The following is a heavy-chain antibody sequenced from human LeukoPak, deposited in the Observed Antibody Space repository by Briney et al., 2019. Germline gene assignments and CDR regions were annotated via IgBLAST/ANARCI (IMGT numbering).Heavy chain of an antibody. Sequence: GGSLRLSCAASGFTFSDYAMTWVRQAPGKGLEWVSSISGSGGSILYADSVKGRFTISRDNSKNTLFLQMNSLRAEDTAVYYCAKDARRSSGWFFFDHWGQGTLLTVSS. CDR1: GFTFSDYA. D-gene: IGHD6-19*01. J-gene: IGHJ4*02. V-gene: IGHV3-23*01. CDR3: AKDARRSSGWFFFDH. CDR2: ISGSGGSI.